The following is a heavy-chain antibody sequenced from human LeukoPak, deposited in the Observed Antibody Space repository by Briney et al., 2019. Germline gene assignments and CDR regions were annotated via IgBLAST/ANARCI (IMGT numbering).Heavy chain of an antibody. D-gene: IGHD1-26*01. CDR1: GFXFSSYE. Sequence: GGSLRLSCGASGFXFSSYEMNWVRQAPGKGLEWVSYISSSGSTIYYADSVKGRFTISRGNAKNSLYLQMNSLRAEDTAVYYCARGGSYGAYWGQGTLVTVSS. CDR2: ISSSGSTI. CDR3: ARGGSYGAY. V-gene: IGHV3-48*03. J-gene: IGHJ4*02.